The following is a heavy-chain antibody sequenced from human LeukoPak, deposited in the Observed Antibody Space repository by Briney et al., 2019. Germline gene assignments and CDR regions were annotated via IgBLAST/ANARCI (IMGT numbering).Heavy chain of an antibody. CDR3: ASPGVGSGWAFDY. Sequence: PGGSLRLSCAASGFTFSSYSMNWVRQAPGKGLEWVSSISGSSSYIYYADSVKGRFTISRDNAKNSLYLQMNSLRAEDTAVYYCASPGVGSGWAFDYWGQGTLVTVSS. V-gene: IGHV3-21*01. CDR2: ISGSSSYI. D-gene: IGHD6-19*01. CDR1: GFTFSSYS. J-gene: IGHJ4*02.